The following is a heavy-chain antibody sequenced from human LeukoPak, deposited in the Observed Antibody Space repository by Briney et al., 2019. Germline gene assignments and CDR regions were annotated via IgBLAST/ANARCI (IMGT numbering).Heavy chain of an antibody. J-gene: IGHJ6*03. CDR3: ARAPVSTAYLHYYSMDV. CDR1: GGSITSTTDS. D-gene: IGHD3-16*01. V-gene: IGHV4-39*07. Sequence: PSETLSLTCAVSGGSITSTTDSWAWIRQSPGKGLEWIGSIYSSGQSYYKVSLRSRVTMSVDTSKDLFSLKPTSVTAADTAVYYRARAPVSTAYLHYYSMDVWGKGTMVTVSS. CDR2: IYSSGQS.